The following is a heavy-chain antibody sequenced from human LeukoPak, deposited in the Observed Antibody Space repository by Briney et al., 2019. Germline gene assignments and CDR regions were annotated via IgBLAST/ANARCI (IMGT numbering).Heavy chain of an antibody. CDR2: IYYSGNT. V-gene: IGHV4-31*03. J-gene: IGHJ4*02. Sequence: SQTLSLTCTVSGGSITSGGYYWSWIRQHPGKGLEWIGYIYYSGNTYYNPSLKSRVAISVDKSENHISLKLTSLTAADTAVYDCAREGGPYRPLDYSGQGTLVTVAS. CDR3: AREGGPYRPLDY. CDR1: GGSITSGGYY.